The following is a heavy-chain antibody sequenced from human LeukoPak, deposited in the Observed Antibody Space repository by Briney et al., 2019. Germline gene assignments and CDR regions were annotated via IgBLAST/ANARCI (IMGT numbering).Heavy chain of an antibody. V-gene: IGHV3-33*01. CDR3: ASRHCSGGGCYFAGAEPFDY. CDR2: IWYDGSNK. J-gene: IGHJ4*02. Sequence: PGGSLRLSCAASGFTFSSYGMHWVRQAPGKGLEWVAVIWYDGSNKYYADSVKGRFTISRDNSKNTLYLQMNSLRAEDTAVYFCASRHCSGGGCYFAGAEPFDYWGQGTLVTVSS. CDR1: GFTFSSYG. D-gene: IGHD2-15*01.